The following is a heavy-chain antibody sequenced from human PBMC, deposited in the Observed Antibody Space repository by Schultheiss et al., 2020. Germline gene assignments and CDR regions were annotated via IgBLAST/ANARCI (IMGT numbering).Heavy chain of an antibody. D-gene: IGHD6-13*01. CDR2: MNPNSGNT. CDR1: GYTFTGYY. J-gene: IGHJ5*02. V-gene: IGHV1-8*02. Sequence: ASVKVSCKASGYTFTGYYMHWVRQAPGQGLEWMGWMNPNSGNTGYAQKFQGRVTMTRNTSISTAYMELRSLRSEDTAVYYCARGWQQLVTRKFDPWGQGTLVTVSS. CDR3: ARGWQQLVTRKFDP.